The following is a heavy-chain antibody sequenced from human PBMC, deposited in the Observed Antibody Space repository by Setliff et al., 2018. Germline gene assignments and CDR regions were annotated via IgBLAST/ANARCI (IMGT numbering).Heavy chain of an antibody. D-gene: IGHD2-2*01. V-gene: IGHV4-39*01. J-gene: IGHJ4*02. CDR3: ARRAAYCSSTSCYGIDY. Sequence: ETLSLTCTVSGGSISSSSYYWGWIRQPPGKGLEWIGSIYYSGSTYYNPSLKSRGTISVDTSKNQFSLKLSSVTAADTAVYYCARRAAYCSSTSCYGIDYWGQGTLVTVSS. CDR2: IYYSGST. CDR1: GGSISSSSYY.